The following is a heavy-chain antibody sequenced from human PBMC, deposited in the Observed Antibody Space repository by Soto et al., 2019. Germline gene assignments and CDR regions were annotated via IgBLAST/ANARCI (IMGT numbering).Heavy chain of an antibody. CDR1: GGTFSSYA. CDR2: IIPIFGTA. D-gene: IGHD3-22*01. V-gene: IGHV1-69*13. J-gene: IGHJ6*02. CDR3: ARDLKRYYDSSGYGYYYYGMDV. Sequence: SVKVSCKASGGTFSSYAISWVRQAPGQGLEWMGGIIPIFGTANYAQKFQGRVTITADESTTTAYMELSSLRSEDTAVYYCARDLKRYYDSSGYGYYYYGMDVWGQGTTVTVSS.